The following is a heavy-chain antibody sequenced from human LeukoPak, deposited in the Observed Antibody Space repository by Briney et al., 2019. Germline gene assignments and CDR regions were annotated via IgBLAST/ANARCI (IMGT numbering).Heavy chain of an antibody. J-gene: IGHJ4*02. CDR2: INSDGSST. V-gene: IGHV3-74*01. D-gene: IGHD3/OR15-3a*01. CDR1: GFTFSSYW. Sequence: PGGSLRLSCAASGFTFSSYWMHWVRQAPGKGLVWVSGINSDGSSTSYADSVKGRFTISRDNANNTLYLQMNSLTAEDTAVYYCARTGYDGKLDYWGQGTLVTVSS. CDR3: ARTGYDGKLDY.